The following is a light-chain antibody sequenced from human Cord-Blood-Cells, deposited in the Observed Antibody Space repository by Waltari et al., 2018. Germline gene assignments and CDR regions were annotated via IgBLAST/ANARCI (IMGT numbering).Light chain of an antibody. Sequence: QSVLTQPPSVSGAPGQRVTLSCTGSSPHIGAGSDVTWYQQLPGTAPKLLIYGNSNRPSGVPDRFSGSKSGTSASLAITGLQAEDEADYYCQSYDSSLSGYVFGTGTKVTVL. J-gene: IGLJ1*01. CDR3: QSYDSSLSGYV. CDR1: SPHIGAGSD. V-gene: IGLV1-40*01. CDR2: GNS.